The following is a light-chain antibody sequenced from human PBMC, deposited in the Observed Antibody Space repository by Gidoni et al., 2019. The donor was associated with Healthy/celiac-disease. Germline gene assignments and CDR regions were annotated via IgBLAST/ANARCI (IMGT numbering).Light chain of an antibody. V-gene: IGKV4-1*01. CDR3: QQYYSTPLT. Sequence: DIVMTQSPDSLAVSLGERATINCKSSPSVLYISNNKNYLAWYQQKPVQPPKLLIYWASTRESGVPDRFSGSGSGTDFTLTISSLQAEDVAVYYCQQYYSTPLTFGGGTKVEIK. J-gene: IGKJ4*01. CDR1: PSVLYISNNKNY. CDR2: WAS.